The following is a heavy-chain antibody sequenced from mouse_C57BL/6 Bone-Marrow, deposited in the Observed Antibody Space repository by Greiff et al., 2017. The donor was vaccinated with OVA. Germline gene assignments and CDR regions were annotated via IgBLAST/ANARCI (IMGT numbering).Heavy chain of an antibody. CDR2: IWTGGGT. CDR3: ARYYGSSGDYFDY. CDR1: GFSLTSYA. D-gene: IGHD1-1*01. Sequence: VQGVESGPGLVAPSQSLSITCTVSGFSLTSYAISWVRQPPGKGLEWLGVIWTGGGTNYNSALKSRLSISKDNSKSQVFLKMNSLQTDDTARYYCARYYGSSGDYFDYWGQGTTLTVSS. J-gene: IGHJ2*01. V-gene: IGHV2-9-1*01.